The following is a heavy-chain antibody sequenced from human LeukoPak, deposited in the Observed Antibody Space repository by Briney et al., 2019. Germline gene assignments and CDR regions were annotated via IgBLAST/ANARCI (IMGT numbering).Heavy chain of an antibody. CDR3: ARVLKGRAPFDY. V-gene: IGHV4-38-2*02. J-gene: IGHJ4*02. CDR2: LYHSGST. CDR1: GYSINSGYY. Sequence: PSETLSLTCTVSGYSINSGYYWGWIRQPPGKGLEWIGRLYHSGSTYYNPSLKSRVTISVDTSKNQFSLKLSSVTAADTAVYYCARVLKGRAPFDYWGQGTLVTVSS.